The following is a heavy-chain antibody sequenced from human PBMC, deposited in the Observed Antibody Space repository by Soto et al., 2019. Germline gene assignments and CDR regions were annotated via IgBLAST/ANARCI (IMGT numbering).Heavy chain of an antibody. V-gene: IGHV1-69*08. CDR1: GGTFSSYT. CDR3: ARDLNGYSSGWYIAFDI. D-gene: IGHD6-19*01. CDR2: IIPILGIA. Sequence: QVQLVQSGAEVKKPGSSVKVSCKASGGTFSSYTISWVRQAPGQGLEWMGRIIPILGIANYAQKFQGRVTITADKSTSTAYMELSRLRSEDTAVYYCARDLNGYSSGWYIAFDIWGQGTMVTVSS. J-gene: IGHJ3*02.